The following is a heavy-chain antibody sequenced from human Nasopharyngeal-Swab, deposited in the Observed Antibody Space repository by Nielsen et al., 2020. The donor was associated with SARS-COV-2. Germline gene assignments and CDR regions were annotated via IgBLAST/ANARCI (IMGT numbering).Heavy chain of an antibody. CDR3: AREGNVLLWSGEYRGVDY. J-gene: IGHJ4*02. V-gene: IGHV4-59*12. D-gene: IGHD3-10*01. Sequence: GSLRLSCTASGGSISSYYWSWIRQPPGKGLEWIGSIYYSGSTNYNPSPKSRVTISVDTSKNQFSLKLSSVTAADTAVYYCAREGNVLLWSGEYRGVDYWGQGALVTVSS. CDR1: GGSISSYY. CDR2: IYYSGST.